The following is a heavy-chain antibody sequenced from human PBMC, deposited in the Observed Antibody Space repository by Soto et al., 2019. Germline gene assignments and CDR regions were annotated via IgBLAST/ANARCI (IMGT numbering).Heavy chain of an antibody. V-gene: IGHV1-8*01. D-gene: IGHD3-22*01. Sequence: PSAKVACKACGDTFKSYDINWVRQATGQGPEWMGWMNPDSGNTGYVQKFQGRVTMTRNTAISTAYMELSSLRSEDTAVYYCARDLEGYYYDSSGYSTPPRDYWGQGTLVTVSS. CDR1: GDTFKSYD. CDR3: ARDLEGYYYDSSGYSTPPRDY. CDR2: MNPDSGNT. J-gene: IGHJ4*02.